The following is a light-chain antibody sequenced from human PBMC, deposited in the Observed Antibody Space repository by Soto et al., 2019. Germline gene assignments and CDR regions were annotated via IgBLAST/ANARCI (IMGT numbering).Light chain of an antibody. CDR3: QHCGISPHT. Sequence: EVVMTQSPGTLSLSPGERATRSCRASQSVGSSYLAWYQQKPGQAPRLLIYDASSRATGIPDRFSGSGSGTDLTLTISRLEPEDFAVYFCQHCGISPHTFGQGNKVEI. V-gene: IGKV3-20*01. CDR2: DAS. CDR1: QSVGSSY. J-gene: IGKJ1*01.